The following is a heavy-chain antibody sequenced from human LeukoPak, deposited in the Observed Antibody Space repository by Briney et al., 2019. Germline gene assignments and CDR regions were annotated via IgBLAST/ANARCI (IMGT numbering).Heavy chain of an antibody. CDR2: ISGSGGST. D-gene: IGHD3-22*01. CDR1: GLTFSSYA. Sequence: PGGSLRLSCAASGLTFSSYAMSWVRQAPGKGLEWVSAISGSGGSTYYADSVKGRFTISRDNSKNTLYPQMNSLRAEDTAVYYCAKDRVWDSSGSLHAFDIWGQGTMVTVSS. CDR3: AKDRVWDSSGSLHAFDI. J-gene: IGHJ3*02. V-gene: IGHV3-23*01.